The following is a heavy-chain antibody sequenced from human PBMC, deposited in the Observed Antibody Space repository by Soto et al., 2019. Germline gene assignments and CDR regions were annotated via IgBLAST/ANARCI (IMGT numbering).Heavy chain of an antibody. Sequence: AASVKVSCKASGYTFTGYYMHWVRQAPGQGLEWMGWINPNSGGTNYAQKFQGRVTMTRDTSISTAYMELSRLRSDDTAVYYCATAFPESGSWARDDAFDIWGQGTMVTVSS. CDR2: INPNSGGT. CDR3: ATAFPESGSWARDDAFDI. V-gene: IGHV1-2*02. J-gene: IGHJ3*02. D-gene: IGHD6-13*01. CDR1: GYTFTGYY.